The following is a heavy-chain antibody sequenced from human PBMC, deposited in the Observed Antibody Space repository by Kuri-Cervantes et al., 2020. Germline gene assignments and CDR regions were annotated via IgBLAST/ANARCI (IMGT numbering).Heavy chain of an antibody. CDR3: ARSFSPWYSSSWHTFDY. CDR2: IYPGDSDT. V-gene: IGHV5-51*01. CDR1: GYSFTSYW. Sequence: GESLKISCEGSGYSFTSYWIGWVRQMPGKGLEWMGIIYPGDSDTRYSPSFQGQVTISADKSISTAYLQWSSLKASDTAMYYCARSFSPWYSSSWHTFDYWGQGTLVTVSS. D-gene: IGHD6-13*01. J-gene: IGHJ4*02.